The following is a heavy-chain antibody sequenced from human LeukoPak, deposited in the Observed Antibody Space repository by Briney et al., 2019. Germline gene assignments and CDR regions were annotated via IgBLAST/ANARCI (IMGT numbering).Heavy chain of an antibody. J-gene: IGHJ4*02. CDR3: AKIGITQGGY. D-gene: IGHD1-14*01. CDR2: ISGSVGST. CDR1: GFTFSSYA. Sequence: PGGSLRLSCAASGFTFSSYAMSWVRQAPGKGLEWVSAISGSVGSTYYADSVKGRFTISRDNSKNTLYLQMDSLRVEDTAVYYCAKIGITQGGYWGQGTLVTVSS. V-gene: IGHV3-23*01.